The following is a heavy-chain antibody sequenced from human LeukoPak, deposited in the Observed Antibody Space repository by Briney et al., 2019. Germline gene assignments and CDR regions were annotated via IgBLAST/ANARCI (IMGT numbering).Heavy chain of an antibody. CDR3: AKGKDTLNPYWYFDV. D-gene: IGHD2-15*01. J-gene: IGHJ2*01. CDR1: GFTLDEYA. V-gene: IGHV3-20*04. Sequence: GGALRLSCAASGFTLDEYAMSWVRQAPGKGVEGVSGINWSGVSRGYADSVKGRFTISRDNTKNSLFLQMNSLRAEDTAFYYCAKGKDTLNPYWYFDVWGRGTLVTVSS. CDR2: INWSGVSR.